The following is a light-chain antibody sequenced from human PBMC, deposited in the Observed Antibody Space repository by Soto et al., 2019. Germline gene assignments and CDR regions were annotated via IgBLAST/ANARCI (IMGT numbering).Light chain of an antibody. Sequence: DIVMTQSPDSLAVSLGERPTINCKSRQSVLYISNHKHYLDWYQKKPGQPPKLLIYWASTRESGVPDRFSGSGSGTDLTLTISSMQAEDVAGYSCQHYYSTPPITFGQGTRLEIK. V-gene: IGKV4-1*01. J-gene: IGKJ5*01. CDR3: QHYYSTPPIT. CDR2: WAS. CDR1: QSVLYISNHKHY.